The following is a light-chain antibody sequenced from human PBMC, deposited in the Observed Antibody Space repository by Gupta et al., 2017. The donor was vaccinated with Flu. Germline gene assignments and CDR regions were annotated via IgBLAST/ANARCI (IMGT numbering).Light chain of an antibody. J-gene: IGKJ1*01. Sequence: DIHMTQSPSSLSASVADRVTITCRSSQSMSSFLNWYQQKPGKAPKLLIYGASSLQSGVPSRFSGSGSGKDFNITISSLQPEDFATYYCQQSDSTPDTFGQGTKVEI. V-gene: IGKV1-39*01. CDR2: GAS. CDR3: QQSDSTPDT. CDR1: QSMSSF.